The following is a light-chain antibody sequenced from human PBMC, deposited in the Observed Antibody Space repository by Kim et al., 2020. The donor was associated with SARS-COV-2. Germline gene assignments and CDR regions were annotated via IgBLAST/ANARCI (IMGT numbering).Light chain of an antibody. J-gene: IGLJ3*02. CDR2: DVS. Sequence: GQSITISCNGTSSDVGGYNYVSWYQQHPGKAPKRMIYDVSKRPSGVSNRFSGSKSGNTASLTISGLQAEDEADYYCSSYTSSSTLVFGGGTQLTVL. CDR3: SSYTSSSTLV. V-gene: IGLV2-14*04. CDR1: SSDVGGYNY.